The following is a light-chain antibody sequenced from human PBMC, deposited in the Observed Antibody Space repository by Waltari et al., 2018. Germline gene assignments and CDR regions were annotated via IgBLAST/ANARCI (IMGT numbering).Light chain of an antibody. CDR1: QSISSR. V-gene: IGKV1-5*01. CDR2: DAS. J-gene: IGKJ1*01. CDR3: QQYNSYRT. Sequence: DIQMTQSPSPLSASVGDRVTITCRASQSISSRLAWYQQKPGKAPKLLIYDASSLESGVPSRFSGSGSGTEFTLTISSLQPDDFATYYCQQYNSYRTFGQGTKVEIK.